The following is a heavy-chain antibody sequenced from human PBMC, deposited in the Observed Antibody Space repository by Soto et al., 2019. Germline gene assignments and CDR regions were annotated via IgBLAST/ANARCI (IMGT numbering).Heavy chain of an antibody. CDR2: IDGTSTFS. CDR3: AKNSGWFTA. J-gene: IGHJ5*02. V-gene: IGHV3-23*05. CDR1: VFTCSNND. D-gene: IGHD3-10*01. Sequence: GGTLRLSCVASVFTCSNNDMTWVRQAPGKGLEWVPTIDGTSTFSNYADSVEGRFTISRDNSRNTVYLQMNSLRADDTAVYYCAKNSGWFTAWGQGTLVTVSS.